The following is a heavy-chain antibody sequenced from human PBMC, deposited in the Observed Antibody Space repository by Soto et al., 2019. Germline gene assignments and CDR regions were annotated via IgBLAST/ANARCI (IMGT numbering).Heavy chain of an antibody. Sequence: QVQLVQSGAEVKKPGASVKVSGKASGYTFTSYGISWVRQAPGQGLEWMGWVNIHSGDTNYAQKLQGRVTMTTDTSTSTAYLELSSLRSDDTAVYYCARERGGYSYGDYWGQGTLVTVSS. CDR2: VNIHSGDT. J-gene: IGHJ4*02. V-gene: IGHV1-18*01. D-gene: IGHD5-18*01. CDR3: ARERGGYSYGDY. CDR1: GYTFTSYG.